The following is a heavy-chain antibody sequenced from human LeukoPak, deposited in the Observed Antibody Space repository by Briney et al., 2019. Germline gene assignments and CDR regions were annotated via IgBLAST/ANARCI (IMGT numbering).Heavy chain of an antibody. CDR1: GFTFSSYA. Sequence: GGSLRLSCAASGFTFSSYAMSWVRQAPGKGPEWVSAISGSGGSTYYADSVKGRFTISRDNSKNTLYLQMNSLRAEDTAVYYCAKDIGGSYGVYFDYWGQGTLVTVSS. D-gene: IGHD1-26*01. V-gene: IGHV3-23*01. CDR2: ISGSGGST. CDR3: AKDIGGSYGVYFDY. J-gene: IGHJ4*02.